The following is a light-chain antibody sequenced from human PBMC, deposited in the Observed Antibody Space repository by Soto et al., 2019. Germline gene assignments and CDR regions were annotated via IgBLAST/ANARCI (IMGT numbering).Light chain of an antibody. J-gene: IGKJ3*01. Sequence: EIVLTQSPGTLSLSPGERATLSCRASQSVSSSYLAWYQQKPGQAPRLLIYGASSRATGIPDRFSGSGSGTVFTLTISILEPEDVAVYYCQHYGSSFTFGPGTKVDIK. CDR3: QHYGSSFT. CDR1: QSVSSSY. V-gene: IGKV3-20*01. CDR2: GAS.